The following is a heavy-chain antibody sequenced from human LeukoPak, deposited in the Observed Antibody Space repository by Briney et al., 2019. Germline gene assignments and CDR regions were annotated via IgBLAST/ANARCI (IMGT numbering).Heavy chain of an antibody. CDR3: ARPAGGSGRRLNWFDP. CDR2: INHSGST. D-gene: IGHD3-10*01. V-gene: IGHV4-34*01. J-gene: IGHJ5*02. CDR1: GGSFSGYY. Sequence: SETLSHTCAVYGGSFSGYYWSWIRQPPGKGLEWIGEINHSGSTNYNPFLKSRVTISVDTSKNQFSLKLSSVTAADTAVYYCARPAGGSGRRLNWFDPWGQGTLVTVSS.